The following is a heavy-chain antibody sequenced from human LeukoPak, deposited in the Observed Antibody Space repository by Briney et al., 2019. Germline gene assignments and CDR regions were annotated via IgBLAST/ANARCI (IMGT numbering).Heavy chain of an antibody. CDR2: TYYRSKWYN. J-gene: IGHJ4*02. D-gene: IGHD1-26*01. CDR3: ARDRPGSWGSYPMYYFDY. V-gene: IGHV6-1*01. Sequence: SQTLSLTCAISGDSVSSNSAAWNWIRQSPSRGPEWLGRTYYRSKWYNDYAVSVKSRITINPDTSKNQFSLQLNSVTPEDTAVYYCARDRPGSWGSYPMYYFDYWGQGTLVTVSS. CDR1: GDSVSSNSAA.